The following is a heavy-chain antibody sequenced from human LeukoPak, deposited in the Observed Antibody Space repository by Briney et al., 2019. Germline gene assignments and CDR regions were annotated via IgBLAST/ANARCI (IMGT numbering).Heavy chain of an antibody. V-gene: IGHV3-30*03. CDR1: GFTFSSYA. J-gene: IGHJ4*02. CDR3: ARSSDYDY. CDR2: ISFDGSNK. Sequence: PGGSLRLSCAASGFTFSSYAMHWVRQPPGKGLEWLAVISFDGSNKFYVDSVKGRFTISRDNSKNTLYLQMNSLRAEDTAVYYCARSSDYDYWGQGTLVTVSS. D-gene: IGHD4-17*01.